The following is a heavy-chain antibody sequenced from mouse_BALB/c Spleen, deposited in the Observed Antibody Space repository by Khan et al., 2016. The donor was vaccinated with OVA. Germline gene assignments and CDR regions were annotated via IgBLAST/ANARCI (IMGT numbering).Heavy chain of an antibody. D-gene: IGHD2-1*01. Sequence: VQLQQSGTVLARPGASVKMSCKASGYSFTSYWMHWVKQRPGQGLEWIGAIYPGNSDTSYNQKFKGKAKLTAVTSASTAYMELSSLTNEDSAVYYSTDDNYVGWFAYWGQGTLVTVSA. J-gene: IGHJ3*01. CDR1: GYSFTSYW. CDR2: IYPGNSDT. CDR3: TDDNYVGWFAY. V-gene: IGHV1-5*01.